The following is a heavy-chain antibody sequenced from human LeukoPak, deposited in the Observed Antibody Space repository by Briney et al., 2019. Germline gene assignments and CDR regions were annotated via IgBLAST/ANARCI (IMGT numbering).Heavy chain of an antibody. V-gene: IGHV3-15*01. Sequence: GGSLRLSCAASGFTFSNAWLSWVRQAPGKGLEWVGRIKSKTDGGTTDYAAPVKGRFTISRDDSKNTLYLQMNSLKTEDTAVYYCTTAKYYYDISGYYYRDYWGQGTLVTVSS. J-gene: IGHJ4*02. D-gene: IGHD3-22*01. CDR1: GFTFSNAW. CDR2: IKSKTDGGTT. CDR3: TTAKYYYDISGYYYRDY.